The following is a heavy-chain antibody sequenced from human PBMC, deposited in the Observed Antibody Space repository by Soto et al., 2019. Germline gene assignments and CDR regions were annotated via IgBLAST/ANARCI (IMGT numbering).Heavy chain of an antibody. D-gene: IGHD2-2*02. CDR2: INPSAGSS. CDR1: GYTFTNYY. Sequence: ASVKVACKASGYTFTNYYMYWVRQAPGQGLEWMGIINPSAGSSSYARRFQGRVTMTWDTSTTTVYRELSSLRPEDTAVYYCARVRGYTTTHYLDYWGQGTLVTVSS. J-gene: IGHJ4*02. V-gene: IGHV1-46*01. CDR3: ARVRGYTTTHYLDY.